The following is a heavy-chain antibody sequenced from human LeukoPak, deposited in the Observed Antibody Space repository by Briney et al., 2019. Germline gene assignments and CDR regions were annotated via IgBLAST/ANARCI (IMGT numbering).Heavy chain of an antibody. CDR2: IYSGGTT. D-gene: IGHD5-18*01. Sequence: GGSLRLSCAASGFTVSTNCMTWVRQAPGKGLEWVSTIYSGGTTYYADSVMGRFTISRHNSRNTLYLQMNSLRAEDTAVHYCARVDTVMAYYFDLWGQGTLVTVSS. CDR3: ARVDTVMAYYFDL. CDR1: GFTVSTNC. J-gene: IGHJ4*02. V-gene: IGHV3-53*04.